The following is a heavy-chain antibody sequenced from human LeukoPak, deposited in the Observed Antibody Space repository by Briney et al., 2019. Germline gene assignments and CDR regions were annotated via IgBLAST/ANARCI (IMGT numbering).Heavy chain of an antibody. V-gene: IGHV4-4*02. Sequence: SETLSLTCAVSGGFISSSNWWSWVRQPPGKGLEWIGEIYHSGSTNYNPSLKSRVTISVDKSKNQFSLKLSSVTAADTAVYYCARGDGHTAMATNAFDIWGQGTMVTVSS. J-gene: IGHJ3*02. CDR3: ARGDGHTAMATNAFDI. CDR1: GGFISSSNW. D-gene: IGHD5-18*01. CDR2: IYHSGST.